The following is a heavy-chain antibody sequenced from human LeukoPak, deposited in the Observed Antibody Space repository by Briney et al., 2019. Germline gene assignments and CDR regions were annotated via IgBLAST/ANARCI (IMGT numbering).Heavy chain of an antibody. V-gene: IGHV3-21*01. CDR3: ARKQRSSSSHFDY. D-gene: IGHD6-6*01. CDR1: GFTSSISG. Sequence: GGSLRHSCVDSGFTSSISGMEWVRPAPRKGLEWVSSISSSSSYIYYADSLKGRVTVSTDTAKKSLFIQKHSLRDEDTAVYYCARKQRSSSSHFDYWGQGTLVTGSS. CDR2: ISSSSSYI. J-gene: IGHJ4*02.